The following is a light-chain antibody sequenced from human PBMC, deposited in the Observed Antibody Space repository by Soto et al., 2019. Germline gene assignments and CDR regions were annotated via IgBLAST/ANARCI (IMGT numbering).Light chain of an antibody. Sequence: DLQLTQSPSFLSASVGDRVTITCRASQGISSYLAWYQQKPGKAPNLLIYAASTLQSGVPSRYSGSGSGTEFTLTISSLQPEDFATYYCQQLNSYPLFGPGTKVDIK. CDR2: AAS. CDR3: QQLNSYPL. CDR1: QGISSY. V-gene: IGKV1-9*01. J-gene: IGKJ3*01.